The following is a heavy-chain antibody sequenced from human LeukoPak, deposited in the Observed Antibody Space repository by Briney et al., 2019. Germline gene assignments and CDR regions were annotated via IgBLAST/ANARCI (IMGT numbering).Heavy chain of an antibody. CDR2: ISSSGSTI. D-gene: IGHD3-10*01. J-gene: IGHJ4*02. CDR3: ASPRALWFGESDFDY. V-gene: IGHV3-11*01. Sequence: GGSLRPSCAASGFTFSDYYMSWIRQAPGKGLEWVSYISSSGSTIYYADSVKGRFTISRDNAKNSLYLQMNSLRAEDTAVYYCASPRALWFGESDFDYWGQGTLVTVSS. CDR1: GFTFSDYY.